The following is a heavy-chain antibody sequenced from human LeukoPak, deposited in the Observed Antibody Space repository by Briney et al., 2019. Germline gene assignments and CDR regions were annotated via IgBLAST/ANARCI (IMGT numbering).Heavy chain of an antibody. CDR1: GLTFSSYA. J-gene: IGHJ4*02. CDR3: AKGGLGAYDY. V-gene: IGHV3-23*01. CDR2: ISSGGDST. Sequence: QSGGSLRLSCAASGLTFSSYAMTWVRQAPGKGLEWVSAISSGGDSTYYADSVKGRFTISRDNSKNTLYLQMNSLTAEDTAVYYCAKGGLGAYDYWGQGTLVTVSS. D-gene: IGHD1-26*01.